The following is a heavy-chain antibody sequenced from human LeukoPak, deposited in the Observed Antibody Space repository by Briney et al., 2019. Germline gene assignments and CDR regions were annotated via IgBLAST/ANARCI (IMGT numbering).Heavy chain of an antibody. D-gene: IGHD5-12*01. CDR1: GFTFSSYE. V-gene: IGHV3-33*06. CDR2: IWYDGSNK. J-gene: IGHJ4*02. CDR3: AKDTSGYDFGFDY. Sequence: HPGGSLRLSCAASGFTFSSYEMNWVRQAPGKGLEWVAVIWYDGSNKYYADSVKGRFTISRDNSKNTLYLQMNSLRAEDTAVYYCAKDTSGYDFGFDYWGQGTLVTVSS.